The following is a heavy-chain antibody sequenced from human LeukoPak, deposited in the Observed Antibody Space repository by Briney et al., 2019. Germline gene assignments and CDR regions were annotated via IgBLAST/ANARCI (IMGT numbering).Heavy chain of an antibody. CDR3: AELGITMIGGV. J-gene: IGHJ6*04. CDR2: ISSSGSTI. V-gene: IGHV3-11*04. CDR1: GFTFNEYY. Sequence: GGSLRLSCEASGFTFNEYYMGWIRQAPGKGLEWVSYISSSGSTIYYADSVKGRFTISRDNAKNSLYLQMNSLRAEDTAVYYCAELGITMIGGVWGKGTTVTISS. D-gene: IGHD3-10*02.